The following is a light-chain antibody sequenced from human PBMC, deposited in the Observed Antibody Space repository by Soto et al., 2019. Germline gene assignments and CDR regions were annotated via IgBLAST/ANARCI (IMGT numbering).Light chain of an antibody. CDR1: QNINSD. Sequence: EIVMTQSPVILSVSPGERATLSCRASQNINSDLAWYQQKPGQAPRILIYGASTRATDIPARISGSGSGTDFTLTISSLQSEYFAVYYCQQYNKWPPQYTFGQGTKLEIK. CDR2: GAS. CDR3: QQYNKWPPQYT. J-gene: IGKJ2*01. V-gene: IGKV3-15*01.